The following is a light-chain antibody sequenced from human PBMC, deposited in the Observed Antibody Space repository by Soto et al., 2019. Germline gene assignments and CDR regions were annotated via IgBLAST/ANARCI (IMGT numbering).Light chain of an antibody. Sequence: LTQSPGTLSLFPGERATLSCRASRGVTNYLAWYQHKPGQAPRLLISSASDRATGIPVRFSGSGSGTDFTLTISSLEPEDSAVYYCQQRSNWPPTFGQGTKVEI. CDR3: QQRSNWPPT. J-gene: IGKJ1*01. CDR1: RGVTNY. CDR2: SAS. V-gene: IGKV3-11*01.